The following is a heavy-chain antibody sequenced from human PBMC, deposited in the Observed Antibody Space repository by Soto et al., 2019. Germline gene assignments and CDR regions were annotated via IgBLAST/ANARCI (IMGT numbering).Heavy chain of an antibody. V-gene: IGHV5-51*01. CDR2: IYPGDSDT. Sequence: GESLKISCKGSGYSFTSYWIGWVRQMPGKGLEWMGIIYPGDSDTRYSPSFQGQVTISADKSISTAYLQWSSLKASDTAMYYCARTPDPVGYGGYSYDYWGQGTLVTVSS. CDR3: ARTPDPVGYGGYSYDY. CDR1: GYSFTSYW. J-gene: IGHJ4*02. D-gene: IGHD5-18*01.